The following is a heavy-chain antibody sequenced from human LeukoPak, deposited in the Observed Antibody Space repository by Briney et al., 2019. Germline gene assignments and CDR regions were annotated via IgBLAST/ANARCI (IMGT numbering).Heavy chain of an antibody. V-gene: IGHV3-30*19. D-gene: IGHD6-13*01. CDR2: ISYDGSNK. Sequence: GGSLRLSCAASGFTFSSYGMHWVRQAPGRGLEWVAVISYDGSNKYYADSVKGRFTISRDNSKNTLYLQMNSLRAEDTAVYYCARDQGSHKSSDVDYWGQGTLVTVSS. CDR3: ARDQGSHKSSDVDY. J-gene: IGHJ4*02. CDR1: GFTFSSYG.